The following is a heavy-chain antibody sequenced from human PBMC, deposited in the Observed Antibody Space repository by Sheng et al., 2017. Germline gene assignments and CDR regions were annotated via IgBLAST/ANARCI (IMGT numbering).Heavy chain of an antibody. D-gene: IGHD4-4*01. Sequence: QVQVVESGGGVVQPGRSLRLSCAASGFVFNNYAMHWVRQAPGKGLEWVAVIWFDGSNKYYTDSVKGRFTISRDNSRNTLYLQMNSLRAEDTAVYHCARDGEMTTRRAFDIWGPGTMVTVSS. J-gene: IGHJ3*02. V-gene: IGHV3-33*01. CDR2: IWFDGSNK. CDR1: GFVFNNYA. CDR3: ARDGEMTTRRAFDI.